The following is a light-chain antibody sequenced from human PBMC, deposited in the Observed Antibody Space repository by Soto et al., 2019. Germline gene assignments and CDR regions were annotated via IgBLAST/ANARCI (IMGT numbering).Light chain of an antibody. V-gene: IGLV6-57*04. CDR3: QSYDNNNLWV. CDR1: SGIIASSY. CDR2: EDN. J-gene: IGLJ3*02. Sequence: NFMLTQPHSMSESPGKTVTISCTRRSGIIASSYVQWYQQRPGSAPTCVIYEDNRRPSGVPNRFSGSIDSPSNSASLTISGLKTEHEGDYYCQSYDNNNLWVFGGGTKVTVL.